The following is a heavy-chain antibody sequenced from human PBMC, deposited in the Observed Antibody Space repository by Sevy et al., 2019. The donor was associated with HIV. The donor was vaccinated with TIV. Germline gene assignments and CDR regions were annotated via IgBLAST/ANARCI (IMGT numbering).Heavy chain of an antibody. J-gene: IGHJ4*02. D-gene: IGHD5-12*01. CDR1: GFTFGDYA. Sequence: GGSLRLSCTSSGFTFGDYAMSWFRQAPGKGLEWVAFIRRNSNEPYGGTTEDAGSVKGRFTISRDDSKSIAYLQMNSLKTEDTAVYYCTRALATADTPEYYFDYWGQGILVTVSS. CDR3: TRALATADTPEYYFDY. V-gene: IGHV3-49*03. CDR2: IRRNSNEPYGGTT.